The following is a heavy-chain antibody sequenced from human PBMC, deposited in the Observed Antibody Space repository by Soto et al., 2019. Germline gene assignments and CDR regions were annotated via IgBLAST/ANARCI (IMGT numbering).Heavy chain of an antibody. CDR2: ISAYNGNT. CDR1: GYTFTSFG. V-gene: IGHV1-18*01. CDR3: ARDGDYGDYTAFDI. Sequence: ASVKVSCKASGYTFTSFGISWVRQAPGQGLEWMEWISAYNGNTNYAQKLQGRVTMTTDTSTSTAYMELRSLRSDDTAVYYCARDGDYGDYTAFDIWGQGTMVTVSS. J-gene: IGHJ3*02. D-gene: IGHD4-17*01.